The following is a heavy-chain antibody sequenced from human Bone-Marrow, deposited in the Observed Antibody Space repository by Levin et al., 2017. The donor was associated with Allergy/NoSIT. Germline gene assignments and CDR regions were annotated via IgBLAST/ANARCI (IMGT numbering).Heavy chain of an antibody. J-gene: IGHJ4*02. CDR3: TTDLMVRGVIVH. D-gene: IGHD3-10*01. Sequence: GGSLRLSCAASGFTFSNAWMSWVRQAPGKGLEWVGRIKSKTDGGTTDYAAPVKGRFTISRDDSKNTLYLQMNSLKTEDTAVYYCTTDLMVRGVIVHWGQGTLVTVSS. CDR2: IKSKTDGGTT. V-gene: IGHV3-15*01. CDR1: GFTFSNAW.